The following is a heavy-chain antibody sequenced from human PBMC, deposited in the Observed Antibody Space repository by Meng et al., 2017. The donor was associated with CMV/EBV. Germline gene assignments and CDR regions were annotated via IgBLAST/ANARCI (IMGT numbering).Heavy chain of an antibody. V-gene: IGHV3-30*04. CDR1: GFTFSSYA. D-gene: IGHD1-26*01. CDR2: ISYDGSNK. Sequence: GGSLRLSCAASGFTFSSYAMHWVRQAPGKGLEWVAVISYDGSNKYYADSVKGRFTISRDNSKNTLYMQMNSLRAEDTDVYYCAHNGEDIVGAVDDAFDIWGQGKMVTVSS. CDR3: AHNGEDIVGAVDDAFDI. J-gene: IGHJ3*02.